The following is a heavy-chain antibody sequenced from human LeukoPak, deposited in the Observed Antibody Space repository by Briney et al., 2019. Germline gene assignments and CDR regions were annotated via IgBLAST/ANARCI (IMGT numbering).Heavy chain of an antibody. CDR3: ARAVAGTDEIDS. Sequence: PGGSLRLSCAGSGFSFSSYDMLWVHQATGKGLEWVSAIGSGGDTYYAGSVKGRFTISRESAKNSFYLQMNSLSAGDTAVHFCARAVAGTDEIDSWGQGTLVTVSS. D-gene: IGHD6-19*01. V-gene: IGHV3-13*01. CDR1: GFSFSSYD. J-gene: IGHJ4*02. CDR2: IGSGGDT.